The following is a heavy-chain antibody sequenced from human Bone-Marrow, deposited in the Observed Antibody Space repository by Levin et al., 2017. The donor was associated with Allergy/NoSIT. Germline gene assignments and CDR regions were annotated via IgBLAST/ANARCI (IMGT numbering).Heavy chain of an antibody. Sequence: PGGSLRLSCAASRPILSDYAMNWVRQAPGKGLQWVSGMSGSGGATYYADSVKGRFTISRDYSKSTVFLQMNSLRADDTAVYYCAKAGTTVMVRYYYMAVWAPGTTVTVSS. CDR3: AKAGTTVMVRYYYMAV. J-gene: IGHJ6*03. V-gene: IGHV3-23*01. D-gene: IGHD4-17*01. CDR2: MSGSGGAT. CDR1: RPILSDYA.